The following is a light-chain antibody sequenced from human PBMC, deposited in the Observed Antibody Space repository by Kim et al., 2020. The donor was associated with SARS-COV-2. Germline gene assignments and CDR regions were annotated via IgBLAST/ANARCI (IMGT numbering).Light chain of an antibody. CDR1: QDIRND. CDR2: GAS. V-gene: IGKV1-17*01. J-gene: IGKJ5*01. CDR3: LQHNTYPIT. Sequence: ASVGDRFTIPCRASQDIRNDLGWYQQSPGRAPKRLIYGASSLQSGVPSRFSGSGSGTEFTLTISSLQPEDFATYFCLQHNTYPITFGQGTRLEIK.